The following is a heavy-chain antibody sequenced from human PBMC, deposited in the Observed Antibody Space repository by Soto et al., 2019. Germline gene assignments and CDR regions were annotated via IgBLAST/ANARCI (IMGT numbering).Heavy chain of an antibody. Sequence: SETLSLTCAVYGGSFGGYYWSWIRQPPGKGLEWIGEINHSGSTNYNPSLKSRVTISVDTSKNQFSLKLSSVTAADTAVYYCARVRTSSGSHFDYWGQGTLVTVSS. J-gene: IGHJ4*02. V-gene: IGHV4-34*01. CDR1: GGSFGGYY. D-gene: IGHD6-19*01. CDR2: INHSGST. CDR3: ARVRTSSGSHFDY.